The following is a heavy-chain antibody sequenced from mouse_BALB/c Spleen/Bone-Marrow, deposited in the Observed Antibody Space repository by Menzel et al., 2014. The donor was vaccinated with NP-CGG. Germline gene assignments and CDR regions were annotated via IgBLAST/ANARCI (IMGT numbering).Heavy chain of an antibody. CDR1: GLDFSRYW. V-gene: IGHV4-1*02. CDR2: INPDSSTI. J-gene: IGHJ2*01. Sequence: EVKLVESGGGLVLPGGSLKLSCAASGLDFSRYWMSWVRQAPGKGLEWIGEINPDSSTINYTPSLKDKFIISRDNAKNTLYLRLNKARSEDTALYFCARPDYYGYLNYWGQGTTLTVSS. CDR3: ARPDYYGYLNY. D-gene: IGHD1-1*01.